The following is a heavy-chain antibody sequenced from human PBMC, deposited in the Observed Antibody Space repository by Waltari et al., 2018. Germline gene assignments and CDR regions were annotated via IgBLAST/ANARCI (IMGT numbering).Heavy chain of an antibody. CDR3: VKEVRNHRPYDY. V-gene: IGHV3-30*18. CDR2: IGEDARLK. J-gene: IGHJ4*02. CDR1: GFIFRSHG. Sequence: VQLVESGGGVVQPGESLRLSCAASGFIFRSHGMHWVRQAPGKGLEWVAVIGEDARLKYYADFVKGRFTISRDNSKNTMSLQMNSLRPEDTAIYYCVKEVRNHRPYDYWGQGTVVTVSS. D-gene: IGHD1-1*01.